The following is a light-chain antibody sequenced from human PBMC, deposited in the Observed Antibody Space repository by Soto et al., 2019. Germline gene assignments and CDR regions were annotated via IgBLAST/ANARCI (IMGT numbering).Light chain of an antibody. CDR1: QSVSSN. CDR3: QQYNNSPPANT. J-gene: IGKJ2*01. V-gene: IGKV3-15*01. Sequence: EIVMTQSPATLSVSPGERATLSCRASQSVSSNLAWYQQKPGQAPRLLIYGASTRATGFPARFSDSGSGTEFTLTISSLQSEDVAVYYWQQYNNSPPANTLGQGTKLEIK. CDR2: GAS.